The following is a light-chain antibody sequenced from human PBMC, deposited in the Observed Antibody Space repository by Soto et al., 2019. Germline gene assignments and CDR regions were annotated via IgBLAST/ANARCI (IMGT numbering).Light chain of an antibody. V-gene: IGKV3-20*01. J-gene: IGKJ5*01. CDR1: QSVTNSY. Sequence: EIVLTQSPGTLSLSAGERATLSCRASQSVTNSYLAWYQQKPGQAPRLLMYGAYRRATGIPDRFSGSGSGTDFTLTISRLEPEDFAVYYCQQYGSSPATFGQGTRLEIK. CDR2: GAY. CDR3: QQYGSSPAT.